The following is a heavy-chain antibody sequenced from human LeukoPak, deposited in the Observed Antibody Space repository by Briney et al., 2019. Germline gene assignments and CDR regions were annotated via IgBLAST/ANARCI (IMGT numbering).Heavy chain of an antibody. CDR3: ARDNDSSGYYTSFGY. D-gene: IGHD3-22*01. CDR1: GGTFSSYA. V-gene: IGHV1-69*01. Sequence: ASVKVSCKASGGTFSSYAISWVRQAPGQGLEWKGGIIPIFGTANYAQKFQGRVTITADESTSTAYMELSRLRSEDTAVYYCARDNDSSGYYTSFGYWGQGTLVTVSS. J-gene: IGHJ4*02. CDR2: IIPIFGTA.